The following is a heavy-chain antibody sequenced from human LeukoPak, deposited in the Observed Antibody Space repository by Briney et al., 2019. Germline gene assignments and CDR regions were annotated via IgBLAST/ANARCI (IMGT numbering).Heavy chain of an antibody. J-gene: IGHJ6*02. D-gene: IGHD3-3*01. CDR3: ARDRGDFWSGYYYYYGMDV. Sequence: SETLSLTCTVSGGSISSGDYYWSWIRQPPGKGLEWIGYIYYSGSTYYNPSLKSRVTISVDTSKNQFSLKLSSVTAADTAVYYCARDRGDFWSGYYYYYGMDVWGQGTTVTVSS. CDR2: IYYSGST. CDR1: GGSISSGDYY. V-gene: IGHV4-30-4*01.